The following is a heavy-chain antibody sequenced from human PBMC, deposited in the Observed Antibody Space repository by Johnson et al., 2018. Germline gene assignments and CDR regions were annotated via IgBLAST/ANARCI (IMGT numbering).Heavy chain of an antibody. D-gene: IGHD3-3*01. CDR3: AKDMYYDFWSAKSGIDAFDI. CDR1: GFTFSSYA. V-gene: IGHV3-23*04. J-gene: IGHJ3*02. CDR2: ISGSGGST. Sequence: VQLVESGGGLVQPGGSLRLSCAASGFTFSSYAMSWVRQAPGKGLEWVSAISGSGGSTYYADSVKGRFTISRDNSNNTLYLQMNSLRAEDTAVYYCAKDMYYDFWSAKSGIDAFDIWGQGTMVTVSS.